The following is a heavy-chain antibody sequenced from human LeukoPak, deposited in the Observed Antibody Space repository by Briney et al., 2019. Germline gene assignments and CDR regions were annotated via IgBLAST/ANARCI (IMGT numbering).Heavy chain of an antibody. CDR1: GYTFTTYY. Sequence: GVSVKASCKASGYTFTTYYVIGVRQAPGQRREGLGTINPSGGSPSYAQKSQGRVTMTRNTSTRTVYMLLSSLRSEDTAVYYCARYSYGYTAFDYWGQGTLVTVSS. D-gene: IGHD5-18*01. CDR3: ARYSYGYTAFDY. J-gene: IGHJ4*02. CDR2: INPSGGSP. V-gene: IGHV1-46*01.